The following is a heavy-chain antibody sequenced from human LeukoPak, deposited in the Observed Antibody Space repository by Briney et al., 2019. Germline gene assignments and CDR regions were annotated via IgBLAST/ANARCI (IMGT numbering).Heavy chain of an antibody. CDR1: GGSISSYY. D-gene: IGHD1-20*01. J-gene: IGHJ4*02. Sequence: SETLSLTCTVSGGSISSYYWSWIRQPPGKGLEWIGYIYYSGSTNYNPSLKSRVTISVDTSKNQFSLKLSSVTAADTAVYYCARSSRITGTVSDYWGQGTLVTVSS. V-gene: IGHV4-59*01. CDR2: IYYSGST. CDR3: ARSSRITGTVSDY.